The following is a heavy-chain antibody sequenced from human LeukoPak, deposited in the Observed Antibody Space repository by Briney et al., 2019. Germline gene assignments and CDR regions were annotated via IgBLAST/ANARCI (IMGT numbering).Heavy chain of an antibody. V-gene: IGHV4-34*01. D-gene: IGHD3-16*01. J-gene: IGHJ5*01. CDR3: ARLKGGHWFDS. Sequence: PSETLSLTCAVYGGSFSGYYWSWIRQPPGKGLEWIGEINHSGSTNYNPSLKSRVTISVDTSKNQFSLKLSSVTAADAAVYYCARLKGGHWFDSWGQGTLVTVSS. CDR2: INHSGST. CDR1: GGSFSGYY.